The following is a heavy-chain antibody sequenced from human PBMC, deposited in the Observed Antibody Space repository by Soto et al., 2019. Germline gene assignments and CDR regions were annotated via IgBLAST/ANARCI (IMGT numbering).Heavy chain of an antibody. V-gene: IGHV4-31*03. CDR3: ATTMVRGVIIFDY. CDR1: GGSISSGGYY. D-gene: IGHD3-10*01. Sequence: LSLTCTVSGGSISSGGYYWSWIRQHPGKGLEWIGYIYYSGSTYYNPSLKSRVTISVDTSKNQFSLKLSSVTAADTAVYYCATTMVRGVIIFDYWGQGALVTVSS. J-gene: IGHJ4*02. CDR2: IYYSGST.